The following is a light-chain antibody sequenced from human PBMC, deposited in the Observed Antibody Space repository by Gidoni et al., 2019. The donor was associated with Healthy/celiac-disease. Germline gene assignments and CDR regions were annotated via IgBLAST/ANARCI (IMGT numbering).Light chain of an antibody. Sequence: DIQMTQSPSSLSASVGDRVTITCQASQDISNLLNWYQEKPGKAPKLLIYDASNLETGVPSRFSGSGSGTDFTFTISSLQPEDIATYYCQQYDNLPTWTFGQGTKVEIK. V-gene: IGKV1-33*01. CDR3: QQYDNLPTWT. CDR2: DAS. CDR1: QDISNL. J-gene: IGKJ1*01.